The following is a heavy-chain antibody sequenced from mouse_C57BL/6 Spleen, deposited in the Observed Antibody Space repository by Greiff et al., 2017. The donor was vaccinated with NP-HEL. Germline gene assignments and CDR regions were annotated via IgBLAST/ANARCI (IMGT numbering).Heavy chain of an antibody. CDR3: TTRDSYYGSHFDY. V-gene: IGHV14-4*01. CDR2: IDPENGDT. D-gene: IGHD1-1*01. J-gene: IGHJ2*01. CDR1: GFNIKDDY. Sequence: EVQLQESGAELVRPGASVKLSCTASGFNIKDDYMHWVKQRPEQGLEWIGWIDPENGDTEYASKFQGKATITADTSSNTAYLQLSSLTSEDTAVYYCTTRDSYYGSHFDYWGQGTTLTVSS.